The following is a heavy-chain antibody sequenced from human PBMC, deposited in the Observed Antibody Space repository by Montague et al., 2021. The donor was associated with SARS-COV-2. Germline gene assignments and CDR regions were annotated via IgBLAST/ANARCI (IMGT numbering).Heavy chain of an antibody. J-gene: IGHJ3*02. V-gene: IGHV3-21*01. Sequence: SLRLSCAASGFTFSSYSMNWVRQAPGKGLEWVSSISSSSSYIYYADSVKGRFTIPRDNAKNSLYLQMNSLRAEDTAVYYCARSHELWFGENPQGPGAFDXWGQGTMVTVSS. CDR2: ISSSSSYI. CDR3: ARSHELWFGENPQGPGAFDX. CDR1: GFTFSSYS. D-gene: IGHD3-10*01.